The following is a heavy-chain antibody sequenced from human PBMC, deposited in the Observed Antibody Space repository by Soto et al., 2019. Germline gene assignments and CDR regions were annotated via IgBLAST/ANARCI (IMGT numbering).Heavy chain of an antibody. CDR3: ARTTDAFDI. CDR2: IYYSGST. CDR1: GYSISNGGYY. J-gene: IGHJ3*02. D-gene: IGHD1-1*01. V-gene: IGHV4-31*03. Sequence: QVQLQESGPGLVKPSQTLSLTCTVSGYSISNGGYYWSWIRQRPGEGLEWLGYIYYSGSTYYNPSLKSRPSISVDTSKNQFSLKVNSVTAADTAVYYCARTTDAFDIWGQETMVTVSS.